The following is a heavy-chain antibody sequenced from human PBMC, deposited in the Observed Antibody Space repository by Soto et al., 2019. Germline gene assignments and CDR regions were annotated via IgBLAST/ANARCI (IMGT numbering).Heavy chain of an antibody. Sequence: GGSLRLSCAASGFSFSTYLMSWVRQAPGKGLEWVANIKQGGNEKFYVDSVKGRFTISRDNDKKSLYLQMDSLRVEDTAVYYCVGALTYEAPYYYYGMDVWGQGTTVNVSS. V-gene: IGHV3-7*01. D-gene: IGHD3-16*01. J-gene: IGHJ6*02. CDR1: GFSFSTYL. CDR3: VGALTYEAPYYYYGMDV. CDR2: IKQGGNEK.